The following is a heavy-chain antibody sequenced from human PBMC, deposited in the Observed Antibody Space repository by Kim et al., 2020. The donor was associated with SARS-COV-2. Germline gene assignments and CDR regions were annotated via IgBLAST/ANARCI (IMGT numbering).Heavy chain of an antibody. V-gene: IGHV3-9*01. J-gene: IGHJ5*02. D-gene: IGHD2-8*01. CDR1: GFTFGDYA. CDR2: ISWNSGRI. Sequence: GGSLRLSCAASGFTFGDYAMHWVRQAPGKGLEWVSGISWNSGRIGYEGSVKGRFTISRDNAKNSLYLKMNSLRAEDTALYYCAKDPGMVLQVYWFDPWGQGTLVTVSS. CDR3: AKDPGMVLQVYWFDP.